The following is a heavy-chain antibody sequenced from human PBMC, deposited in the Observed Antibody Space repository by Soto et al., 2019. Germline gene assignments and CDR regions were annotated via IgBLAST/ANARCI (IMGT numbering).Heavy chain of an antibody. CDR2: ISSSSSYI. Sequence: GGSLRLSCAASGFTFSSYSMNWVRQAPGKGLEWVSSISSSSSYIYYADSVKGRFTISRDNAKNSLYLQMNSLRAEDTAVYYCARVTYYDFWSGYVDYWGQGTLVTVSS. J-gene: IGHJ4*02. D-gene: IGHD3-3*01. CDR3: ARVTYYDFWSGYVDY. CDR1: GFTFSSYS. V-gene: IGHV3-21*01.